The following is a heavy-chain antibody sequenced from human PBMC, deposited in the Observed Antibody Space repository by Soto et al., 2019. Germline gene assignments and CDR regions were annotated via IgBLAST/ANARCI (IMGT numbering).Heavy chain of an antibody. CDR1: GDSIGGVGY. CDR2: ISSSGST. CDR3: ARSGVTGIVIPSHWLGH. V-gene: IGHV4-31*03. D-gene: IGHD2-21*02. J-gene: IGHJ5*02. Sequence: SETLSLTCTVSGDSIGGVGYWSWIRQFPGRGLEWIGCISSSGSTYYNPALNNRISLSLDTSQNQFSLKLLSVTAADTAIYYCARSGVTGIVIPSHWLGHWGQGTLV.